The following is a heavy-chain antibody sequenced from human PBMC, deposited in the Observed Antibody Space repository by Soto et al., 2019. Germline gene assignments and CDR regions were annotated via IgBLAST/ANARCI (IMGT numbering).Heavy chain of an antibody. CDR1: GGSISSYY. CDR3: ARARITMVREVIKYNMDV. D-gene: IGHD3-10*01. J-gene: IGHJ6*02. Sequence: ETLSLTCTVSGGSISSYYWSWIRRPPGKGLEWIGYIYNSGSTHSNPSLQSRVTISVDTSKNQFSLKLSSVAAADTGIYYCARARITMVREVIKYNMDVWGQGTTVTVSS. CDR2: IYNSGST. V-gene: IGHV4-59*01.